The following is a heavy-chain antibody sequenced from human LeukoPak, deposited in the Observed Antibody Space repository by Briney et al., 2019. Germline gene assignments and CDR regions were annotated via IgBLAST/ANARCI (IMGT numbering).Heavy chain of an antibody. V-gene: IGHV3-30*18. Sequence: PGRSLRLSCAASGFPFSSYGMHWVRQAPGKGLEWVAIISYDGSNKYYADSVKGRFTISRDNSKNTLYLQMNSLRAEDTAVYYCAKDQLWLGNPFDYWGQGTLVTISS. J-gene: IGHJ4*02. CDR3: AKDQLWLGNPFDY. D-gene: IGHD6-19*01. CDR1: GFPFSSYG. CDR2: ISYDGSNK.